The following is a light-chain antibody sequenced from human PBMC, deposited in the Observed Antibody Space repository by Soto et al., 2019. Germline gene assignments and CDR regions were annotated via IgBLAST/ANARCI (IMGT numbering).Light chain of an antibody. CDR2: KAS. CDR1: QSISIW. J-gene: IGKJ1*01. V-gene: IGKV1-5*03. CDR3: QQYNNYPWT. Sequence: DIQMTQSPSTLSASVGDRVTITCRASQSISIWLAWYQQKPGKAPNLLISKASSLESGVPSRFIGSGSGTEFTLTISSLQPVDFATYYCQQYNNYPWTFGQGTKVEIK.